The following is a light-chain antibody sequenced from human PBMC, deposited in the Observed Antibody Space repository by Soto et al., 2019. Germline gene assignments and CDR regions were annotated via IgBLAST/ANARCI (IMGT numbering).Light chain of an antibody. CDR2: DVS. CDR3: QQFNSYPII. J-gene: IGKJ5*01. V-gene: IGKV1-13*02. CDR1: QDIRGA. Sequence: AIQLTQSPSSLSASVGDRVTITCRASQDIRGALAWYQQKPGKAPKILIYDVSSLQSGVPSRFSGSSSGTDFTLTISGLQPEDFATYYRQQFNSYPIIFGQGTRLDIK.